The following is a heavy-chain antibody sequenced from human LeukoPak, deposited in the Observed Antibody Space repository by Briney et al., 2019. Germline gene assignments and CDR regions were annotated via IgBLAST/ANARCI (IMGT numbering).Heavy chain of an antibody. D-gene: IGHD3-10*01. J-gene: IGHJ6*02. CDR1: GFTFSSYE. CDR2: ISSSGSTI. V-gene: IGHV3-48*03. CDR3: ARDPDITMVRGVVDGMDF. Sequence: GGSLRLSCAASGFTFSSYEMNWVRQAPGKGLEWVSYISSSGSTIYYADSVKGRFTISRDNAKNSLYLQMNSLRAEDTAVYYCARDPDITMVRGVVDGMDFWGQGTTVTVSS.